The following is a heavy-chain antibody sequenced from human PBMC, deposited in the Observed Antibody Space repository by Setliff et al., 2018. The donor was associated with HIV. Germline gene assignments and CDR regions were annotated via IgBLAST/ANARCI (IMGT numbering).Heavy chain of an antibody. CDR1: GYTFTTYG. D-gene: IGHD2-2*01. Sequence: ASVKVSCKASGYTFTTYGISWVRQAPGQGLEWMGWISGDNTKRDYAQKFQGRVTMTTDTSTSTADMELRSLRSDDTAVYYCARVRRGCSSHSCPLENWGQGTLVTVSS. CDR2: ISGDNTKR. J-gene: IGHJ4*02. CDR3: ARVRRGCSSHSCPLEN. V-gene: IGHV1-18*01.